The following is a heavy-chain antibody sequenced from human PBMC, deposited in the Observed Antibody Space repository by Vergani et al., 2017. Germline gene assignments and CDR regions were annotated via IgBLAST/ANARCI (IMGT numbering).Heavy chain of an antibody. Sequence: EVQLEASGGGWVLPGRPIRLSCVASGCTSAGFALHLVGQAQGKGLQWVSGISWNSNSIGYADSVKGGFTISRYNAKTSLYLQMNSLRAEDTALYYCAKDLGTSSGGGWFDPWGQGTLVTVSS. CDR3: AKDLGTSSGGGWFDP. J-gene: IGHJ5*02. CDR2: ISWNSNSI. CDR1: GCTSAGFA. V-gene: IGHV3-9*02. D-gene: IGHD6-6*01.